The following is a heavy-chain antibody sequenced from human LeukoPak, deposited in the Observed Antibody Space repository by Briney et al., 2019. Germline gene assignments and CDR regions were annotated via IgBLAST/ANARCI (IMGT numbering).Heavy chain of an antibody. Sequence: PGGSLRLSCAASGFTFSSYGMHWVRQAPGKGLEWVAVISYDGSNKYYADSVKGRFTISRDNSKNTLYLQMNSLRAEDTAVYYCAREAQWLVTDYWGQGTLVTVSS. V-gene: IGHV3-30*03. CDR2: ISYDGSNK. D-gene: IGHD6-19*01. CDR3: AREAQWLVTDY. CDR1: GFTFSSYG. J-gene: IGHJ4*02.